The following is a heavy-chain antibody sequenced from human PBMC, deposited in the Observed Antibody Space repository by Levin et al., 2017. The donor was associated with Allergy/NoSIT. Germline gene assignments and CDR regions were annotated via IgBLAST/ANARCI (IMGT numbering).Heavy chain of an antibody. CDR3: ATDLPWATTACHI. V-gene: IGHV3-21*06. D-gene: IGHD5-12*01. J-gene: IGHJ3*02. CDR2: ISSTSAYI. CDR1: GFSFSTYT. Sequence: GGSLRLSCAASGFSFSTYTMNWVRQAPGKGLEWVSSISSTSAYIYYADSVKGRFTISRDNAKSSLYLQINSLRVEDTAVYYCATDLPWATTACHIWGQGTMVTVSS.